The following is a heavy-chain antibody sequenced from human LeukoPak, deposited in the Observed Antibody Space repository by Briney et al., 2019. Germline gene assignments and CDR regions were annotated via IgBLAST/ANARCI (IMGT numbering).Heavy chain of an antibody. CDR3: ARDYGGNSGYFDY. Sequence: GGSLRLSCEVSGFSSRSYSMNWVRQAPGKGLEWVAVIWYDGSNKYYADSVKGRFTISRDNSKNTLYLQMNSLRAEDTAVYYCARDYGGNSGYFDYWGQGTLVTVSS. CDR2: IWYDGSNK. J-gene: IGHJ4*02. CDR1: GFSSRSYS. V-gene: IGHV3-33*01. D-gene: IGHD4-23*01.